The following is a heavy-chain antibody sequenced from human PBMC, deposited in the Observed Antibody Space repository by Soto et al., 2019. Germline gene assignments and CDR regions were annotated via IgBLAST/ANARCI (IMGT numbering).Heavy chain of an antibody. V-gene: IGHV4-34*01. CDR3: ARGGDSSSSRPFDY. D-gene: IGHD6-6*01. J-gene: IGHJ4*02. Sequence: SETLSLTCAVYGVSFSGYYCIFIRHPPWKGLEWIGEINHSGSTNYNPSLKSRVTISVDTSKNQFSLKLSSVTAADTAVYYCARGGDSSSSRPFDYWGQGTLVTVSS. CDR1: GVSFSGYY. CDR2: INHSGST.